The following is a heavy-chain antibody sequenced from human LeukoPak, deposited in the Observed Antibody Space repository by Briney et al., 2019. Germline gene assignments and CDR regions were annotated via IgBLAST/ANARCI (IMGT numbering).Heavy chain of an antibody. Sequence: GASVKVSCKASGGTFSSYAISWVRQAPGQGLEWMGRIIPIFGTANYAQKFQGRVTITTDESTSTAYMELSSLRSEDTAVYYCARGGVMVYDPPGPYYFDYWGQGTPVTVSS. CDR3: ARGGVMVYDPPGPYYFDY. CDR1: GGTFSSYA. D-gene: IGHD2-8*01. CDR2: IIPIFGTA. J-gene: IGHJ4*02. V-gene: IGHV1-69*05.